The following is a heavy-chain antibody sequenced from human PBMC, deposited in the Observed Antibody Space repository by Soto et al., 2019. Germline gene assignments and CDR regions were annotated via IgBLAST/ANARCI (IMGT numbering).Heavy chain of an antibody. V-gene: IGHV4-4*02. CDR3: ARDRKGSSPSGKDYYYGMDV. D-gene: IGHD6-6*01. J-gene: IGHJ6*02. CDR1: GGSISSSNW. Sequence: SETLSLTCAVSGGSISSSNWWSWVRQPPGKGLEWIGEIYHSGSTNYNPSLKSRVTISVDKSKNQFSLKLSSVTAADTAVYYCARDRKGSSPSGKDYYYGMDVWGQGTTVTVSS. CDR2: IYHSGST.